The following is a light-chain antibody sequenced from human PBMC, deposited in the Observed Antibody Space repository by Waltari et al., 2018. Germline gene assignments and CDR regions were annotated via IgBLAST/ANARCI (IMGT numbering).Light chain of an antibody. CDR2: RND. CDR3: AAWDDTLNGRWE. V-gene: IGLV1-44*01. CDR1: SSNIGSHI. Sequence: QSVLTQPPSASATPGPRVTISCSVGSSNIGSHIVTLYQQVPATTPKLLIYRNDQRPSGVPDRFSGTKSGTSASLAISGLRSEDEADYYCAAWDDTLNGRWEFGGGTKLTVL. J-gene: IGLJ3*02.